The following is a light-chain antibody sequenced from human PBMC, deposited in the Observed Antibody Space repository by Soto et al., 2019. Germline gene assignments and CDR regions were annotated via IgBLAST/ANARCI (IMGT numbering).Light chain of an antibody. CDR1: QSVRSW. Sequence: DIPMTQSPATLSASVGDRVTITCRASQSVRSWLAWYQQKPGTAPKLLIFDASRLESGVPSRFSGSASGTEFTLTISSLQPDDFATYCCQQYDNYPLTFGGGTKVEIK. V-gene: IGKV1-5*01. J-gene: IGKJ4*01. CDR2: DAS. CDR3: QQYDNYPLT.